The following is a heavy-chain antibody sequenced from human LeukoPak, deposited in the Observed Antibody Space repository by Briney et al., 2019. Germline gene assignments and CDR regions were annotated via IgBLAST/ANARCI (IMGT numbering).Heavy chain of an antibody. V-gene: IGHV4-61*02. CDR1: GDSISSGDYY. J-gene: IGHJ4*02. CDR3: ARMGAIGGASANPDY. D-gene: IGHD2-21*01. Sequence: PSQTLSLTCTVSGDSISSGDYYWSWIRQPAGKGLEWIGRISSSGSTNYNPSLKSRVTISVDTSKNQFSLKLSSVTAADTAVYYCARMGAIGGASANPDYWGQGTLVTVSS. CDR2: ISSSGST.